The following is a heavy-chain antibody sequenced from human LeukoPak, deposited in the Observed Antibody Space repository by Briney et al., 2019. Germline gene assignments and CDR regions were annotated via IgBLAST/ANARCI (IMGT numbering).Heavy chain of an antibody. Sequence: GGSLRPSCAASGFTFSSYAMHWVRQAPGKGLEWVAVISYDGSNKYYADSVKGRFTISRDNSKNTLYLQMNSLRAEDTAVYYCARDLFAGATTSCDYWGQGTLVTVSS. V-gene: IGHV3-30-3*01. J-gene: IGHJ4*02. D-gene: IGHD1-26*01. CDR2: ISYDGSNK. CDR3: ARDLFAGATTSCDY. CDR1: GFTFSSYA.